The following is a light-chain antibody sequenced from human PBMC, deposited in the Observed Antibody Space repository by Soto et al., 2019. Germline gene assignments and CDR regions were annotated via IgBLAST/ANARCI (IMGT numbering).Light chain of an antibody. CDR2: DAS. V-gene: IGKV1-33*01. Sequence: DIQMTQSPSSLSASVGDRVTITCRASQGISNYLNWYQQKPGRAPKLLIYDASNLEAGVPSRFSGSGSGTDFPCTIRRLQPDDIETYYCHQYENLTTFGQGTRLAI. CDR1: QGISNY. J-gene: IGKJ5*01. CDR3: HQYENLTT.